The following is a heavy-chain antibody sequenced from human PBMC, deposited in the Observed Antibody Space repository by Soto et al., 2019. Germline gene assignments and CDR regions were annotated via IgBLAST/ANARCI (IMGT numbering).Heavy chain of an antibody. V-gene: IGHV3-23*01. CDR3: ANYGVVRGVIIDDWFDP. CDR2: ISGSGGST. D-gene: IGHD3-10*01. CDR1: GFTFSSYA. J-gene: IGHJ5*02. Sequence: GVSLRLSCAASGFTFSSYAMSWVRQAPGKGLEWVSAISGSGGSTYYADSVKGRFTISRDNSKNTLYLQMNSLRAEDTAVYYCANYGVVRGVIIDDWFDPWGQGTLVTVSS.